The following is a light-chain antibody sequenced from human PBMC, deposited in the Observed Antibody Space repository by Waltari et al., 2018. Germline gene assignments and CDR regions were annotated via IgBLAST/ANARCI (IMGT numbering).Light chain of an antibody. V-gene: IGKV3-20*01. CDR3: QQYSYSPNT. Sequence: EIVLTQSPGTLSLSPGARATLSCRASQSVSSSYLAWYQQKPGQAPRLLIYGASSRATGIPDRFSGSGSGTDFTLTISSLEPEDFAVYYCQQYSYSPNTFGQGTKLEIK. CDR1: QSVSSSY. J-gene: IGKJ2*01. CDR2: GAS.